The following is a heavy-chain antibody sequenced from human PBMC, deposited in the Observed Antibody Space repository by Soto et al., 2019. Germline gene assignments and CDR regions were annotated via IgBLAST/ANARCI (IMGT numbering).Heavy chain of an antibody. CDR2: IDPSGGDT. V-gene: IGHV1-8*01. J-gene: IGHJ6*03. CDR1: GYTFTKFH. D-gene: IGHD6-6*01. CDR3: ARGRREAARFTPRKYYYYMDV. Sequence: ASVKVSCKTSGYTFTKFHIHWVRQAPGQGLEWMGMIDPSGGDTSYAQRFQGRVTMTSNTSISTAYMELSSLRSEDTAVYYCARGRREAARFTPRKYYYYMDVWGKGTTVTVSS.